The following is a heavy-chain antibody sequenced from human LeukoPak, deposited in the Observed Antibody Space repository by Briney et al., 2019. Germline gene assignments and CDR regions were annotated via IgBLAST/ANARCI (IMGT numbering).Heavy chain of an antibody. CDR2: ISYDGSNK. CDR1: GFTFSSYG. Sequence: GRSLRLSCAASGFTFSSYGMHWVRQAPGKGLEWVAVISYDGSNKYYADSVKGRFTISRDNSKNTLYLQMNSLRAEDTAVYYCAKDLWRYSYGSGCLDYWGQRTLVTVSS. CDR3: AKDLWRYSYGSGCLDY. J-gene: IGHJ4*02. V-gene: IGHV3-30*18. D-gene: IGHD5-18*01.